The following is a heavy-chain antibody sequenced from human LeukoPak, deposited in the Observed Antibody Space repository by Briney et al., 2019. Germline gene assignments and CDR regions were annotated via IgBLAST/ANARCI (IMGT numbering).Heavy chain of an antibody. CDR3: ARGGGRIAVAGKTEFDY. CDR1: GGSISSYY. D-gene: IGHD6-19*01. CDR2: IYYSGST. V-gene: IGHV4-59*01. J-gene: IGHJ4*02. Sequence: SETLSLTCTVSGGSISSYYWSWIRQPPGKGLEWIGYIYYSGSTNYNPSLKSRVTISVDTSKNQFSLKLSSVTAADTAVYYCARGGGRIAVAGKTEFDYWGQGTLATVSS.